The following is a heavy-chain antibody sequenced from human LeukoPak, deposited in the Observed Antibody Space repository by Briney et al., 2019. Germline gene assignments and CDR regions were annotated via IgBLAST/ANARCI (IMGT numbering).Heavy chain of an antibody. CDR1: GVSISSCDYY. J-gene: IGHJ5*02. D-gene: IGHD2-2*01. CDR2: SDYSGST. V-gene: IGHV4-30-4*01. Sequence: AQTLSLTCTVSGVSISSCDYYWSWIRQPPGKGLEWIGYSDYSGSTYDNPALNRRVTISVDTSKNQFSLKLSSVTAADTAVYYCARVGSSSTSCSANWFDPWGQGTLVTVSS. CDR3: ARVGSSSTSCSANWFDP.